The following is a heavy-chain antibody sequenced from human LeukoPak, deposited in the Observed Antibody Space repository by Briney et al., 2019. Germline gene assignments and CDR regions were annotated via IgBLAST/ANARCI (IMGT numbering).Heavy chain of an antibody. CDR1: GYTFTSHY. V-gene: IGHV1-46*01. J-gene: IGHJ4*02. CDR2: INPSAGST. Sequence: ASVNVSCKASGYTFTSHYIHWVRQAPGQGLEWMGIINPSAGSTDYAQTFQGRVTLTRDTSTSTVYMELSSLRSEDTAVYYCARSDYYGSGSFDYWGQGTLVTVSS. D-gene: IGHD3-10*01. CDR3: ARSDYYGSGSFDY.